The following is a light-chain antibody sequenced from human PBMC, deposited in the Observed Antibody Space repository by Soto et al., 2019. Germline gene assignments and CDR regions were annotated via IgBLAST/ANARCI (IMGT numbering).Light chain of an antibody. CDR2: EVS. V-gene: IGLV2-14*01. CDR1: SSDVGGYNY. J-gene: IGLJ3*02. CDR3: SSYTSNTTPWV. Sequence: QSALTQPASVSGSPGQSITISCTGTSSDVGGYNYVSWYQHHPGKAPKLMIYEVSNRPSGVSNRFSGSKSGNTASLTISGLQAEDEADYYCSSYTSNTTPWVFGGGTKLTVL.